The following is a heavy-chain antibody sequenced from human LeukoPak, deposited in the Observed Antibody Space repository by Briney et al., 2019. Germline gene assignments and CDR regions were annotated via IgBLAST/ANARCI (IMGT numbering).Heavy chain of an antibody. V-gene: IGHV3-21*01. Sequence: GGSLRLSCAASGYTFSTYSMNWVRQAPGKGLEWVSSISSSSSYIFYADSVKGRFTISRDNAKNSLYLQMISLRAEDTAVYYCVSTDCSSTSCPNYYFDYWGQGTLVTVSS. CDR3: VSTDCSSTSCPNYYFDY. CDR2: ISSSSSYI. J-gene: IGHJ4*02. CDR1: GYTFSTYS. D-gene: IGHD2-2*01.